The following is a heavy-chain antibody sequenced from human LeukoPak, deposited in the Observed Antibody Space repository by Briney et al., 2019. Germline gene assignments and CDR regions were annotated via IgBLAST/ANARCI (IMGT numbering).Heavy chain of an antibody. CDR2: IRSKANSYAT. CDR1: GFTFSGSA. CDR3: TRHLVGYCSGGSCFPTDAFDI. D-gene: IGHD2-15*01. J-gene: IGHJ3*02. Sequence: PGGSLRLSCAASGFTFSGSAMHWVRQASGKGLEWVGRIRSKANSYATAYAASVKGRFTISRDDSKNTAYLQMNSLKTEDTAVYYCTRHLVGYCSGGSCFPTDAFDIWGQGTMVTVSS. V-gene: IGHV3-73*01.